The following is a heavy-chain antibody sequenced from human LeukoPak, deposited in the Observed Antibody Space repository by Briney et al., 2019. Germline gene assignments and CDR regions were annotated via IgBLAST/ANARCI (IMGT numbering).Heavy chain of an antibody. V-gene: IGHV1-69*05. CDR1: GGTFSSYA. CDR2: IIPIFGTA. J-gene: IGHJ6*03. Sequence: SVKVSCKASGGTFSSYAISWVRQAPGQGLEWMGGIIPIFGTANYAQKFQGRVTITTDESTSTAYMELSSLRSEDTAVYYCATQLGRYCSSTSCYEDYYYYYMDVWGKGTTVTVSS. CDR3: ATQLGRYCSSTSCYEDYYYYYMDV. D-gene: IGHD2-2*01.